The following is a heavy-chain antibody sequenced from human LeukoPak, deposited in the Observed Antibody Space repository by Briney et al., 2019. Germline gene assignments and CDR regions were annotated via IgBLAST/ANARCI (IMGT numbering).Heavy chain of an antibody. CDR2: IYYSGST. J-gene: IGHJ4*02. CDR1: GGSISSYY. V-gene: IGHV4-59*12. D-gene: IGHD2-21*01. Sequence: SETLSLTCTVSGGSISSYYWSWIRQPPGKGLEWIGYIYYSGSTNYNPSLKSRVTISVDTSKNQFSLKLSSVTAADTAVYYCARGLLLDQFDYWGQGTLVTVSS. CDR3: ARGLLLDQFDY.